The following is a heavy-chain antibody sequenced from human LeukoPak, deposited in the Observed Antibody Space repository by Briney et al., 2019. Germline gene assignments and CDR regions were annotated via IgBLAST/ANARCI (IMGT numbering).Heavy chain of an antibody. CDR2: ISSSSSYI. CDR3: AREGVATSPFDY. D-gene: IGHD5-24*01. CDR1: GFTFSSYS. Sequence: PGGSLRLSCAASGFTFSSYSMNWVRQAPGKGLEWVSSISSSSSYIYYADSVKGRFTISRDNAKNSLYLQMNSLRAEDTAVYYCAREGVATSPFDYWGQGTPVTVSS. V-gene: IGHV3-21*01. J-gene: IGHJ4*02.